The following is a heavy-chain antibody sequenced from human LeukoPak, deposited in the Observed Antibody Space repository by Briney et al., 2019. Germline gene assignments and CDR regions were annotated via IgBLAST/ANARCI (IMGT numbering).Heavy chain of an antibody. D-gene: IGHD2-2*01. CDR2: ISSSSSYI. CDR1: GVTFSSYS. Sequence: GGSLRLSCAASGVTFSSYSMNWVRQAPGKGLEWLSSISSSSSYIYYADSMKGRFTISRDNAKNSLYLQMNSLRAEDTAVYYCARTGYCSSTSCFGPPDYWGQGTLVTVSS. J-gene: IGHJ4*02. CDR3: ARTGYCSSTSCFGPPDY. V-gene: IGHV3-21*01.